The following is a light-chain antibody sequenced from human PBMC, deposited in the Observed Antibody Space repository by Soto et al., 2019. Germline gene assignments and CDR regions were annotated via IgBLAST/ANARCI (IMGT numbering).Light chain of an antibody. V-gene: IGKV1-27*01. CDR1: QGISNY. J-gene: IGKJ3*01. Sequence: DIQMTQSPSSLSASVGDRVTITCRASQGISNYLAWYQQKPGKVPKLLIYAASTLQSGFPSRFSGSGSGTDFTLTISSLQPEDVATYYCQKYNSALSFGPGTKVDIK. CDR3: QKYNSALS. CDR2: AAS.